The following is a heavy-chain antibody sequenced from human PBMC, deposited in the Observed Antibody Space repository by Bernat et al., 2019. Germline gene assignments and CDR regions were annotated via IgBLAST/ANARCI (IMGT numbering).Heavy chain of an antibody. J-gene: IGHJ4*02. CDR3: ARYKDKYFDY. Sequence: QVQLVESGGGVVQPGRSLRLSCAASGFTFSSYGMHWVRQAPGKGLEWVAVIWYDGSNKYYADSVKGRFTISRDNSKNTLSLQMNSLRADDTAVYYCARYKDKYFDYWGQGTVVTVSS. CDR1: GFTFSSYG. V-gene: IGHV3-33*01. D-gene: IGHD1-14*01. CDR2: IWYDGSNK.